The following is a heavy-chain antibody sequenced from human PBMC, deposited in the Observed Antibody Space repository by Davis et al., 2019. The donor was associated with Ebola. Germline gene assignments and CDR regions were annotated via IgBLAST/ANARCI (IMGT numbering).Heavy chain of an antibody. CDR2: IYHSGST. D-gene: IGHD4-17*01. V-gene: IGHV4-4*02. Sequence: MPGGSLRLSCAVSGGSISSSNWWSWVRQPPGKGLEWIGEIYHSGSTNYNPSLKSRVTISVGKSKNQFSLKLSSVTAADTAVYYCARSTVTSGYYYGMDVWGQGTTVTVSS. CDR1: GGSISSSNW. J-gene: IGHJ6*02. CDR3: ARSTVTSGYYYGMDV.